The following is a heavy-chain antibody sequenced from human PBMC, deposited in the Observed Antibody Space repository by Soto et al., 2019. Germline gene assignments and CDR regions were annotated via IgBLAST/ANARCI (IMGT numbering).Heavy chain of an antibody. J-gene: IGHJ6*03. Sequence: QVQLQQWGAGRLKPSETLSLTCAVYGGSFSGYQWSWIRQTPGKGLEWIGEINDSGNINYNPSLKSRVTIWVDTAKKQISLKLSAVTAADTAVYYCASGLIVWFGELSRRGGYYYYMDVWGKGTTVTVSS. D-gene: IGHD3-10*01. CDR2: INDSGNI. V-gene: IGHV4-34*01. CDR1: GGSFSGYQ. CDR3: ASGLIVWFGELSRRGGYYYYMDV.